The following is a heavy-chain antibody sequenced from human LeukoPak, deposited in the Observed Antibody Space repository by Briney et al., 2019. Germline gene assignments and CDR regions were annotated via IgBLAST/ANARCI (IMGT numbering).Heavy chain of an antibody. Sequence: GGSLRLSCAASGFTFSSYAMSWVRQAPGKGLEWVSAISGSGGSTYYADSVKGRFTISRDNAKNSLYLQMNSLRAEDTAVYYCARDWAQYYYDSSGYPREGFDYWGQGTLVTVSS. V-gene: IGHV3-23*01. CDR1: GFTFSSYA. J-gene: IGHJ4*02. D-gene: IGHD3-22*01. CDR2: ISGSGGST. CDR3: ARDWAQYYYDSSGYPREGFDY.